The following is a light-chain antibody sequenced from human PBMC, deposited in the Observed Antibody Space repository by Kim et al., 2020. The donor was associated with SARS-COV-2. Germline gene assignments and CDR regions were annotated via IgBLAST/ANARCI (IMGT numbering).Light chain of an antibody. V-gene: IGKV3-11*01. CDR2: DAS. Sequence: EIVLTQSPATLSLSPGERATLSCRASQSVSSYLAWYQQKPGQAPRLLIYDASNRATGIPARFSGSGSGTDFTLTISSLEPEDFAVYYCQRRSSWLTFVGGSKVNIK. CDR1: QSVSSY. CDR3: QRRSSWLT. J-gene: IGKJ4*01.